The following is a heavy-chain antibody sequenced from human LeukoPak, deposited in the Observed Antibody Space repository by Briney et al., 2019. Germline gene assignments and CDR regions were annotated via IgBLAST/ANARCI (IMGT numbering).Heavy chain of an antibody. D-gene: IGHD2-21*02. CDR2: INPNSGGT. Sequence: ASVKVSCKASGYTFTGYYMHWVRQAPGQGLEWMGWINPNSGGTNYAQKFQGRVTMTRDASISTAYMELSWLRSDDTAVYYCARVAGGDWYYFDFWGQGTLVTVSS. CDR1: GYTFTGYY. CDR3: ARVAGGDWYYFDF. J-gene: IGHJ4*02. V-gene: IGHV1-2*02.